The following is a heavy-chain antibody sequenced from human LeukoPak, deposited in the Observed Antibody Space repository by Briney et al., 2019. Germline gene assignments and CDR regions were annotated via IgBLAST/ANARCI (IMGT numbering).Heavy chain of an antibody. CDR3: ARRYYDYVWGSYRYYFDY. CDR2: IYPGDSDT. D-gene: IGHD3-16*02. J-gene: IGHJ4*02. V-gene: IGHV5-51*01. Sequence: GESLKISCKGSGYRFTSYWIGWVRQMPGKGLEWMGIIYPGDSDTRYSPSFQGQVTISADKSISTAYLQWSSLKASDTAMYYCARRYYDYVWGSYRYYFDYWGQGTLVTVSS. CDR1: GYRFTSYW.